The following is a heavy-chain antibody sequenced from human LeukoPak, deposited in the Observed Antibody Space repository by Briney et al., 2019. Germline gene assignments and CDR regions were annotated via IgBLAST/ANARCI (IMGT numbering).Heavy chain of an antibody. J-gene: IGHJ4*02. V-gene: IGHV3-7*01. CDR3: TRDRNARATKEDRYDY. CDR2: TREDGSER. CDR1: GFTFSGYW. Sequence: GGSLRLSCVVSGFTFSGYWMTWVRQAPGKGLEWVANTREDGSERNYVDSVKGRFIISRDNSRNSLYLQMNSLRPEDTAVYYCTRDRNARATKEDRYDYWGQGTLVTVSS. D-gene: IGHD5-12*01.